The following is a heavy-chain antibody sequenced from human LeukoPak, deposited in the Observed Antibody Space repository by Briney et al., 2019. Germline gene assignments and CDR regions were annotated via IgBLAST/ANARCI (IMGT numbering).Heavy chain of an antibody. CDR3: ARGHIAAAGYTWFDP. J-gene: IGHJ5*02. CDR1: GGSISSYY. CDR2: IYYSGST. Sequence: SETLSLTCTVSGGSISSYYWSWIRQPPGKGLEWIGYIYYSGSTKYNASLKSRVTISLDTSKNQFSLNLNSVTAADTAVYYCARGHIAAAGYTWFDPWGQGTLVTVSS. D-gene: IGHD6-13*01. V-gene: IGHV4-59*01.